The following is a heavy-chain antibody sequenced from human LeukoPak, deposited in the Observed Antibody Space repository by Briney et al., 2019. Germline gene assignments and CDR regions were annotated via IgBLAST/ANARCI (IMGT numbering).Heavy chain of an antibody. D-gene: IGHD6-13*01. J-gene: IGHJ4*02. CDR1: GGSISSSSYY. V-gene: IGHV4-39*01. CDR2: IYYSGST. CDR3: AGYSSSWYDPDY. Sequence: SETLSLTCTVSGGSISSSSYYWGWIRQPPGKGLEWIGSIYYSGSTYYNPSLKSRVTIPVDTSKNQFSLKLSSVTAADTAVYYCAGYSSSWYDPDYWGQGTLVTVSS.